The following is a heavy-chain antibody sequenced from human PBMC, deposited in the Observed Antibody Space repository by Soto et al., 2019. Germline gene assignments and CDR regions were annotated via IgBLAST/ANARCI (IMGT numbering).Heavy chain of an antibody. CDR1: GFTFSSYW. CDR3: VRVGRLGGY. D-gene: IGHD3-16*01. J-gene: IGHJ4*02. Sequence: PGGSLRLSCTASGFTFSSYWMSWVRQAPGKGLGWVANIKEDGSGKYYVDSVKGRFSISRDNARNSLYLQMNSLRVEDPDVYYCVRVGRLGGYWGQGALVTVSS. V-gene: IGHV3-7*03. CDR2: IKEDGSGK.